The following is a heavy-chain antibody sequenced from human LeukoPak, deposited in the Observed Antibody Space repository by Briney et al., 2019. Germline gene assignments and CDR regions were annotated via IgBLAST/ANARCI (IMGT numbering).Heavy chain of an antibody. CDR3: ARGIGTTGTTWYNWFDP. CDR1: GGSFSGYY. D-gene: IGHD1-1*01. Sequence: SETLSLTCAVYGGSFSGYYWSWIRQPPGKGLEWIGEINHSGSTNYNPSLKSRVTISVDTSKNQFSLKLSSVTAADTAVYYCARGIGTTGTTWYNWFDPWGQGTLVTVSS. CDR2: INHSGST. J-gene: IGHJ5*02. V-gene: IGHV4-34*01.